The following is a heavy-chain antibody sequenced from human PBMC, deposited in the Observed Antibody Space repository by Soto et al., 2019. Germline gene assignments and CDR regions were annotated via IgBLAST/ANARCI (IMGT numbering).Heavy chain of an antibody. CDR3: ARDQLRFLEYYFDY. V-gene: IGHV1-18*01. CDR2: ISPNNGHT. J-gene: IGHJ4*02. D-gene: IGHD3-3*01. Sequence: PSVKVSCKASGYTFISYGISWVRQAPGQGLEWMGWISPNNGHTNYAQKLQGRVTMTADTSTSTAYMELRSLRSDDTAVYYCARDQLRFLEYYFDYWGQGTLVTVSS. CDR1: GYTFISYG.